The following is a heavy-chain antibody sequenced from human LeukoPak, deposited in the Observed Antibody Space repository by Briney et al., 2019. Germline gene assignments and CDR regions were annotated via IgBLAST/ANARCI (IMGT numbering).Heavy chain of an antibody. CDR2: ISGSGGST. J-gene: IGHJ4*02. D-gene: IGHD3-3*01. CDR1: GFTFSSYA. CDR3: AREIINRYYDFWSGSRFGYFDY. V-gene: IGHV3-23*01. Sequence: GGSLRLSCAASGFTFSSYAMSWVRQAPGKGLEWVSAISGSGGSTYYADSVKGRFTISRDNSKNTLYLQMNSLRAEDTAVYYCAREIINRYYDFWSGSRFGYFDYWGQGTLVTVSS.